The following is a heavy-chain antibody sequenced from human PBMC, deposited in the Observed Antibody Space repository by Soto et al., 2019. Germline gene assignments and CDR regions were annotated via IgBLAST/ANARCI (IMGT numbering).Heavy chain of an antibody. J-gene: IGHJ3*02. CDR3: ARDPLGAYSSGYANPVAFDI. CDR2: IYYSGST. Sequence: SETLSLTCTVSGCSISCGGYYWSWIRQHPGKGLEWIGYIYYSGSTYYNPSLKSRVTISVDTSKNQFSLKLSSVTAADTAVYYCARDPLGAYSSGYANPVAFDIWGQGTMVT. CDR1: GCSISCGGYY. V-gene: IGHV4-31*03. D-gene: IGHD3-22*01.